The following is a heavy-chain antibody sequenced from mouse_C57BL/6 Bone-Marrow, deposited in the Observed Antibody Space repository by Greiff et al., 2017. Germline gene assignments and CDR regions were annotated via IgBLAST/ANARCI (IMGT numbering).Heavy chain of an antibody. CDR1: GYTFTSYW. CDR2: IYPGSGST. J-gene: IGHJ2*01. D-gene: IGHD1-1*01. CDR3: ERVYGSSPGYY. V-gene: IGHV1-55*01. Sequence: VQLQQPGAELVKPGASVKMSCKASGYTFTSYWITWVKQRPGQGLEWIGDIYPGSGSTNYNEKFKSKATLTVDTPSSTAYLQLSSLPSEDSAVDFCERVYGSSPGYYWGQGTTRTVSS.